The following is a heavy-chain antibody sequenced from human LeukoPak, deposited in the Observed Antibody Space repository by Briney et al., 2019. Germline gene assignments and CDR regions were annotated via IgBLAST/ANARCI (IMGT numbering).Heavy chain of an antibody. CDR2: IYHSGST. CDR3: AGVSYYDSSGYYRDFQH. CDR1: GFTFSDYY. J-gene: IGHJ1*01. D-gene: IGHD3-22*01. V-gene: IGHV4-34*01. Sequence: PGGSLRLSCAASGFTFSDYYMSWIRQAPGKGLEWIGEIYHSGSTNYNPSLKSRVTISVDKSKNQFSLKLSSVTAADTAVYYCAGVSYYDSSGYYRDFQHWGQGTLVTVSS.